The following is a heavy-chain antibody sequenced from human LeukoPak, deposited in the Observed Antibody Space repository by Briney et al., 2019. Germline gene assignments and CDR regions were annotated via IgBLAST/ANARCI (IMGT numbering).Heavy chain of an antibody. D-gene: IGHD3-22*01. V-gene: IGHV3-21*01. CDR2: ISSSSSYI. CDR3: ARNTMIVVTDAFDI. CDR1: GFTFSSYS. Sequence: GGSLRLSCAASGFTFSSYSMDWVRQAPGKGLEWVSSISSSSSYIYYADSVKGRFTISRDNAKNSLYLQMNSLRAEDTAVYYCARNTMIVVTDAFDIWGQGTMVTVSS. J-gene: IGHJ3*02.